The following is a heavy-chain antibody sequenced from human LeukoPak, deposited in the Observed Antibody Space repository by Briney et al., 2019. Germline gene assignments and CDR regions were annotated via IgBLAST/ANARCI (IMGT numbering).Heavy chain of an antibody. CDR3: AKVSSSSWYGYYYDSSGYYFFDY. V-gene: IGHV3-23*01. CDR1: GFTFSSYG. CDR2: ISGSGGST. D-gene: IGHD3-22*01. J-gene: IGHJ4*02. Sequence: GGSLRLSCAASGFTFSSYGMSWVRQAPGKGLEWVSAISGSGGSTYYADSVKGRFTISRDNSKNTLYLQMNSLRAEDTAVYYCAKVSSSSWYGYYYDSSGYYFFDYWGQGTLVTVSS.